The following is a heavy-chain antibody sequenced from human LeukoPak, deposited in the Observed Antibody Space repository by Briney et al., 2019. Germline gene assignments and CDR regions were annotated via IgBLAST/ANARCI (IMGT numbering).Heavy chain of an antibody. Sequence: ASVKVSCKASGYTFTNYVMSWVRQAPGRSFEWMGWINAGNGDTKYSQKFQGRVTITIDTSARTSNMELRSLKSEDTAVYYCARERDYYDTNGYPNNWFDPWGQGTLVTVSS. CDR3: ARERDYYDTNGYPNNWFDP. CDR2: INAGNGDT. D-gene: IGHD3-22*01. J-gene: IGHJ5*02. V-gene: IGHV1-3*01. CDR1: GYTFTNYV.